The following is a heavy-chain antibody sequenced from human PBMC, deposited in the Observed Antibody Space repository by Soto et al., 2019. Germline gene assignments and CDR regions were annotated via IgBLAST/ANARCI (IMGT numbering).Heavy chain of an antibody. D-gene: IGHD3-22*01. J-gene: IGHJ3*02. CDR2: VKPDGSEK. V-gene: IGHV3-7*02. CDR1: GFTFSSYW. Sequence: EVQLVESGGGLVQPGGSLRLSCAAAGFTFSSYWMSWVRQAPGKGLEWVANVKPDGSEKWYVDSVKGRFTISRDNAKNSLYLQMNSLRAEDTAVYYCARGDYYDTSGPFSDAFDIWDQGTMVTVSS. CDR3: ARGDYYDTSGPFSDAFDI.